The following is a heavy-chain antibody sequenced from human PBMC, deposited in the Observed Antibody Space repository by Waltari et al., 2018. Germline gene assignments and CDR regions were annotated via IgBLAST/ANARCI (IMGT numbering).Heavy chain of an antibody. CDR1: GGSISSYY. J-gene: IGHJ6*03. V-gene: IGHV4-4*07. CDR3: ARDSIAAAGHYYYYYYMDV. Sequence: QVQLQESGPGLVKPSETLSLTCTVSGGSISSYYWSWIRQPAGKGLEWIGRIYTSGSTNYNPSLKSRVTMSVDTSKHQFSLKLSSVTAADTAVYYCARDSIAAAGHYYYYYYMDVWGKGTTVTISS. D-gene: IGHD6-13*01. CDR2: IYTSGST.